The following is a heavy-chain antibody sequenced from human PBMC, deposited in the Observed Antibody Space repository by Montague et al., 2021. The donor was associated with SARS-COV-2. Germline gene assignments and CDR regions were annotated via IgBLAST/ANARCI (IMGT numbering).Heavy chain of an antibody. CDR3: AHLIRYYDIFTGIPFDY. D-gene: IGHD3-9*01. Sequence: PALVKPTQTLTLTCTLSGFSLSTPNVGVGWIRQPPGKALEWVAVIYSNDEKRYSPSLRNRLTITKDAATNQVVLSLTYVDPVDTVTYYCAHLIRYYDIFTGIPFDYWGQGSQVTVSS. V-gene: IGHV2-5*01. CDR2: IYSNDEK. CDR1: GFSLSTPNVG. J-gene: IGHJ4*02.